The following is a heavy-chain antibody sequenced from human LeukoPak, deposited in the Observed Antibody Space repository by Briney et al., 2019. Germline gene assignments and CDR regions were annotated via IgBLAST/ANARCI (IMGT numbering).Heavy chain of an antibody. V-gene: IGHV3-48*01. D-gene: IGHD2-8*01. CDR2: ISSSSSTI. Sequence: TGGSLRLSCAASGFTFSSYSMNWVRQAPGKGLEWVSYISSSSSTIYYADSVKGRFTISRDNAKNSLYLQMNSLRAEDTAVYYCAKDHCTNGVCYNDYWGQGTLVTVSS. CDR1: GFTFSSYS. J-gene: IGHJ4*02. CDR3: AKDHCTNGVCYNDY.